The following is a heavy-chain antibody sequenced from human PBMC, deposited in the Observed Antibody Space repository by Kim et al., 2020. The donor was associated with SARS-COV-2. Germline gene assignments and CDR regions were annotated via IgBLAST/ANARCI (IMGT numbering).Heavy chain of an antibody. Sequence: VKGRFTISRDNAKNSLYLQMNSLRDEDTAVYYCAREHYYDSSGYYPFFDYWGQGTLVTVSS. CDR3: AREHYYDSSGYYPFFDY. D-gene: IGHD3-22*01. V-gene: IGHV3-48*02. J-gene: IGHJ4*02.